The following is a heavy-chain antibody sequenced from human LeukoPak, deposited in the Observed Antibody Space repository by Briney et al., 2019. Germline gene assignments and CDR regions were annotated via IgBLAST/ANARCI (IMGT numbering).Heavy chain of an antibody. J-gene: IGHJ6*02. D-gene: IGHD2-2*01. CDR2: INPNGGGT. CDR1: GYTFTGYY. CDR3: ARGYCSSTSCYLGFWDYYYGMDV. V-gene: IGHV1-2*04. Sequence: GVSVKVSCKASGYTFTGYYMHWVRQAPGQGLEWMGWINPNGGGTNYAQKSQGWVTMTRDTSISTAYMELGRLRSDDTAVYYCARGYCSSTSCYLGFWDYYYGMDVWGQGTTVTVSS.